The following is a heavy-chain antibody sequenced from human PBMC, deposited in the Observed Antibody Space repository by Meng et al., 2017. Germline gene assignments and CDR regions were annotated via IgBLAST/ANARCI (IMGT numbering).Heavy chain of an antibody. CDR1: GFTFSSYG. D-gene: IGHD2-2*01. CDR2: ISYDGSNK. Sequence: GESLKISCAASGFTFSSYGMHWVRQAPGKGLEWVAVISYDGSNKYYADSVKGRFTISRDNSKNTLYLQMNSLRAEDTAVYYCARDDCSSTSCYPGLVGYWGQGTLVTVSS. V-gene: IGHV3-30*19. J-gene: IGHJ4*02. CDR3: ARDDCSSTSCYPGLVGY.